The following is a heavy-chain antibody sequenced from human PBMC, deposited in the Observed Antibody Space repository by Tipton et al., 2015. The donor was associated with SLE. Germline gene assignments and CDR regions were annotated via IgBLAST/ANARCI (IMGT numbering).Heavy chain of an antibody. Sequence: TLSLTCTVSGGSISSYYWSWIRQPPGKGLEWIGYIYYSGNTNYNPSLKSRVTISVDTSKNQFSLKLSSVTAADTAVFYCVRLVTSSWYWYFDLWGRGTLVTVSS. J-gene: IGHJ2*01. CDR2: IYYSGNT. CDR3: VRLVTSSWYWYFDL. CDR1: GGSISSYY. D-gene: IGHD6-13*01. V-gene: IGHV4-59*08.